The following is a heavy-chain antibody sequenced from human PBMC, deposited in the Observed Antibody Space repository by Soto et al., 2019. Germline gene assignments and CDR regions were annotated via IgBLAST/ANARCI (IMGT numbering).Heavy chain of an antibody. D-gene: IGHD6-19*01. CDR2: IWYDGSNK. Sequence: SGGSLRLSCAASGFTFSSYSMNWVRQAPGKGLEWVAVIWYDGSNKYYADSVKGRFTISRDNSKNTLYLQMNSLRAEDTAVYYCARDVGQWQEGGSWFDPWGQGTLVTVSS. CDR3: ARDVGQWQEGGSWFDP. V-gene: IGHV3-33*08. CDR1: GFTFSSYS. J-gene: IGHJ5*02.